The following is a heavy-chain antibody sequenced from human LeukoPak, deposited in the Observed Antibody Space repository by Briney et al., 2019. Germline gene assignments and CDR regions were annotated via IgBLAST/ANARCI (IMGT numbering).Heavy chain of an antibody. Sequence: GGSLRLSCAASGFTFDDYAMHWVRQAPGKGLEGVAGISWNSGSIGYADSVKGRFTISRDNAKNSLYLQMNSLRAEDTALYYCAKGVGELLYDAFDIWGQGTMVTVSS. V-gene: IGHV3-9*01. J-gene: IGHJ3*02. D-gene: IGHD3-10*01. CDR2: ISWNSGSI. CDR3: AKGVGELLYDAFDI. CDR1: GFTFDDYA.